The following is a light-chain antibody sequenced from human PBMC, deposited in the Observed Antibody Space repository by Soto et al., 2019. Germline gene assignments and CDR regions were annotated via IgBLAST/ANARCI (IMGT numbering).Light chain of an antibody. CDR3: QSYASSLSGWV. CDR2: GNS. J-gene: IGLJ3*02. V-gene: IGLV1-40*01. CDR1: SSNIGAGYD. Sequence: LTQPPSVSGAPGQRVTISCTESSSNIGAGYDVHWYQQLPGTAPKLLIYGNSNRPSGVPDRFSGSKSGTSASLAITGLQAEDEADYYCQSYASSLSGWVFGGGTKLTVL.